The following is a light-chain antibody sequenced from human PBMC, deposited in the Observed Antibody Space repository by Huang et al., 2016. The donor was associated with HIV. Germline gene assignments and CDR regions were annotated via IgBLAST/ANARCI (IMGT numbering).Light chain of an antibody. J-gene: IGKJ1*01. CDR2: WAS. Sequence: DIVVTQFPESLALSLGERATINCTSSQSLLYSSNNKNYLNWYQVKPGQPPKLLIYWASTRESGVPDRFSGGGSGTDFTLTISSLQPEDVGVYYCHQYSITPQTFGQGTRVAV. V-gene: IGKV4-1*01. CDR1: QSLLYSSNNKNY. CDR3: HQYSITPQT.